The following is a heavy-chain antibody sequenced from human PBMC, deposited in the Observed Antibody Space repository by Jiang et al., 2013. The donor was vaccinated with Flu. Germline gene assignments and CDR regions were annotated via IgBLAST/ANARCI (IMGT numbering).Heavy chain of an antibody. CDR2: IYYSGST. Sequence: TCTVSGGSISSSSYYWGWIRQPPGKGLEWIGSIYYSGSTYYNPSLKSRVTISVDTSKNQFSLKLSSVTAADTAVYYCARQDCSSTSCYYYFDYWGQGTLVTVSS. V-gene: IGHV4-39*07. CDR1: GGSISSSSYY. J-gene: IGHJ4*02. D-gene: IGHD2-2*01. CDR3: ARQDCSSTSCYYYFDY.